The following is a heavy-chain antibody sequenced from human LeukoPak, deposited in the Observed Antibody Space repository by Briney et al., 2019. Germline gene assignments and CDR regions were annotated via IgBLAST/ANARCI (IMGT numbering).Heavy chain of an antibody. Sequence: GGSLRLSCAASGFTFSSYAMTWVRQATGKGLEWVSDISGSGGSTYYADSVKGRFTISRDNSKNSLYLQMHSLRAEDTAVYYCAKDLGGSPSRGYHYYGMDVWGQGTTVTVPS. CDR1: GFTFSSYA. D-gene: IGHD3-10*01. J-gene: IGHJ6*02. V-gene: IGHV3-23*01. CDR2: ISGSGGST. CDR3: AKDLGGSPSRGYHYYGMDV.